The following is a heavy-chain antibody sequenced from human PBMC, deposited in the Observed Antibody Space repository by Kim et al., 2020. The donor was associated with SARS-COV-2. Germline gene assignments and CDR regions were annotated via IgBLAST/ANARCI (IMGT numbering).Heavy chain of an antibody. CDR3: AKEGGGIAAAGTGDH. D-gene: IGHD6-13*01. V-gene: IGHV3-23*01. J-gene: IGHJ4*02. Sequence: SVKGRFTISRDNSKNTLYLQMNSLRAEDTAVYYCAKEGGGIAAAGTGDHWGQGTLVTVSS.